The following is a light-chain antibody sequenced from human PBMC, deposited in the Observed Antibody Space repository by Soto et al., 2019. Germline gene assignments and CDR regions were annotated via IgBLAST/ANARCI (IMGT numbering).Light chain of an antibody. Sequence: DIQMTQSPSTLSASVGDRVTITCRASQSISSWLAWYQQKPGKAPKLLIYKASSLESGVPSRFSGSRSGTEFTLTISSLQPDDFATYYCHQYNSYTWTFGQGTKVEIK. CDR2: KAS. V-gene: IGKV1-5*03. CDR1: QSISSW. CDR3: HQYNSYTWT. J-gene: IGKJ1*01.